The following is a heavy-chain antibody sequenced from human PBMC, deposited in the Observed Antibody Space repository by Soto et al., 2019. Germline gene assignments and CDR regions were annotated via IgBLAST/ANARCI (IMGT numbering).Heavy chain of an antibody. D-gene: IGHD5-12*01. Sequence: QVQLVQSGAEVKKPGASVKVSCKASGYTFTSYGISWVRQAPGQGLEWMGWISAYNGNTNYAQKLQGRVTMTTDTSTSTADMELRSLRSDDTAVYYCARVGLDIVATMYYYYGMDVWGQGTTVTVSS. CDR2: ISAYNGNT. J-gene: IGHJ6*02. CDR3: ARVGLDIVATMYYYYGMDV. V-gene: IGHV1-18*01. CDR1: GYTFTSYG.